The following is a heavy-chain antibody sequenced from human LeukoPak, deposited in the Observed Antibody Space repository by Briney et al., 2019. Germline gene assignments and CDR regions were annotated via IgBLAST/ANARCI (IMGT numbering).Heavy chain of an antibody. CDR1: GFTFSSYA. CDR2: ISSNGGST. J-gene: IGHJ4*02. Sequence: PGGSLRLSCAASGFTFSSYAMHWVRQAPGKGLEYDSAISSNGGSTYYANSVKGRFSISRDNSKNTLYLQMGSLRAEDMAVYYCAREGIHSHLPYFDYWGQGTLVTVSS. V-gene: IGHV3-64*01. D-gene: IGHD5-18*01. CDR3: AREGIHSHLPYFDY.